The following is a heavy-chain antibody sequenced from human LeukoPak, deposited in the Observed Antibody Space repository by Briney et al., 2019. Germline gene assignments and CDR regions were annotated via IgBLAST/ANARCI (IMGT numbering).Heavy chain of an antibody. CDR2: IYTSGST. V-gene: IGHV4-4*07. CDR3: ARDVGYCSSTSCYNWFDP. D-gene: IGHD2-2*01. J-gene: IGHJ5*02. Sequence: PSETLSLTCTVSGGSISSYYWSWIRQPAGKGLEWIGRIYTSGSTNYNPSLKSRVAMSVDTSKNQFSRKLSSVTAADTAVYYCARDVGYCSSTSCYNWFDPWGQGTLVTVSS. CDR1: GGSISSYY.